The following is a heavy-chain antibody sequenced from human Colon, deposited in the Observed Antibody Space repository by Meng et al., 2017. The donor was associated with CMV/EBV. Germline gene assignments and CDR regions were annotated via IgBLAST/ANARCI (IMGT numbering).Heavy chain of an antibody. V-gene: IGHV1-2*02. J-gene: IGHJ4*02. CDR1: GYPITVNC. D-gene: IGHD5/OR15-5a*01. CDR2: INPKSGDT. Sequence: KTSGYPITVNCIHRVQQEPGRGREGVGWINPKSGDTSYARKYQDRVEMTRETTVNTAYLDLTSLRSADTAVYYCATLSIYNSTISDFWGQGTLVTVSS. CDR3: ATLSIYNSTISDF.